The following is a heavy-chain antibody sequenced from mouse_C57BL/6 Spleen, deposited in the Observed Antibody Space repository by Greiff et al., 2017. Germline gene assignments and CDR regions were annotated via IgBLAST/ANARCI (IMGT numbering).Heavy chain of an antibody. J-gene: IGHJ4*01. D-gene: IGHD1-1*01. CDR2: IHPNSGST. CDR1: GYTFTSYW. CDR3: ATTVVASYYYSMDY. Sequence: QVQLQQPGAELVKPGASVKLSCKASGYTFTSYWMHWVKQRPGQGLEWIGMIHPNSGSTNYNEKFKSKATLTVDKSSSTAYMQLSSLTSEDSAVYYGATTVVASYYYSMDYWGQGTSVTVSA. V-gene: IGHV1-64*01.